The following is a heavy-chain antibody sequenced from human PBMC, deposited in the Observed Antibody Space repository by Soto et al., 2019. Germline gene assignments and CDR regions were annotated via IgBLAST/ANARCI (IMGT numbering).Heavy chain of an antibody. Sequence: GGSLRLSCAASGFTFSSYWMSWVRQAPGKGLEWVANIKQDGSEKYYEDSVKGRFTISRDNAKNSLYLQMNSLRAEDTAVYYCARVRCSGGSCYSGPADNDAFDIWGQGTMVTVSS. CDR2: IKQDGSEK. CDR3: ARVRCSGGSCYSGPADNDAFDI. V-gene: IGHV3-7*01. CDR1: GFTFSSYW. D-gene: IGHD2-15*01. J-gene: IGHJ3*02.